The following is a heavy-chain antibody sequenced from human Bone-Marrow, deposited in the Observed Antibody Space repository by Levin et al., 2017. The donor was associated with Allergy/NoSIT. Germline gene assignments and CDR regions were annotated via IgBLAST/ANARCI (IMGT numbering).Heavy chain of an antibody. CDR3: ARQGYRSGVSCFAGGDH. Sequence: GGSLRLSCAASGFAFSDHYIDWVRQAPGKGLEWVGRSRNKANSYTTDYSASVRCRFIVSRDDSKKTLYLQMNSLKTEDTAVYYCARQGYRSGVSCFAGGDHWGQGTLVTVSS. V-gene: IGHV3-72*01. D-gene: IGHD2-15*01. CDR1: GFAFSDHY. J-gene: IGHJ4*02. CDR2: SRNKANSYTT.